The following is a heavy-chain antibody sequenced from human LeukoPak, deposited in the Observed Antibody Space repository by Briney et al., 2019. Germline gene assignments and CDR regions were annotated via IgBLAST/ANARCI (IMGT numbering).Heavy chain of an antibody. Sequence: ASVKVSCKASGYTFTGYYIHWVRQAPGQGLEWMGWINPNSGGTNYAQKFQGRVTMTRDTSISTVYMELNRLTSDDTALYYCARVGYCSGDRCYLHFDYWGQGTLVTVSS. CDR3: ARVGYCSGDRCYLHFDY. J-gene: IGHJ4*02. D-gene: IGHD2-15*01. V-gene: IGHV1-2*02. CDR1: GYTFTGYY. CDR2: INPNSGGT.